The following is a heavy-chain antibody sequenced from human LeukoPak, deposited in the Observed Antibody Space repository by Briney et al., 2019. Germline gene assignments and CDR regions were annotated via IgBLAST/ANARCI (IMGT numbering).Heavy chain of an antibody. J-gene: IGHJ4*02. Sequence: GGSLSLSCAASGFTFSSYALSWVRQAPGKGLEWVSAISGSGSSTYYADSVKGRFTISRDNSKNTLYLQMNSLRAEDTALYYCAKRDGYNSNPLKDWGQGTLVTVSS. CDR2: ISGSGSST. D-gene: IGHD5-24*01. V-gene: IGHV3-23*01. CDR3: AKRDGYNSNPLKD. CDR1: GFTFSSYA.